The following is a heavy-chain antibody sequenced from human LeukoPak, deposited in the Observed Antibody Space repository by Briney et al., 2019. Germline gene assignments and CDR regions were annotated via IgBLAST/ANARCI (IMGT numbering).Heavy chain of an antibody. D-gene: IGHD3-22*01. V-gene: IGHV4-39*01. J-gene: IGHJ4*02. CDR2: FYYSRNT. Sequence: PSETLSLTCTVSGDSISSSDNYWGWIRQPPGKGLEWIGSFYYSRNTYYNPSLKSRVTISVDTSKNQLSLTLTSVSAADTAVYYCARHPHYYYDNSARWGQGTLVTVPS. CDR1: GDSISSSDNY. CDR3: ARHPHYYYDNSAR.